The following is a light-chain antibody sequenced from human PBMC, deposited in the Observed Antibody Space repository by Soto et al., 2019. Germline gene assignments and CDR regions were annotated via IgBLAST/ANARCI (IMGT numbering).Light chain of an antibody. V-gene: IGKV1-12*01. Sequence: DIQMTQSPSSVSASVGDRINITCRASQGIGSWLAWFQQKQGEAPSLLIYAASSLHSGVPSRFSGSGSWTDFTLTITSPQPEDFAAYDCEQYDSFPFSCGGGTKVEVK. CDR1: QGIGSW. CDR3: EQYDSFPFS. J-gene: IGKJ4*01. CDR2: AAS.